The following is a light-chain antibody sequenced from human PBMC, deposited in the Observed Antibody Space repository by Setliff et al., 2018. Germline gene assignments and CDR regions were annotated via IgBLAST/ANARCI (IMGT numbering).Light chain of an antibody. CDR3: QSYDSSLSEVI. Sequence: QSVLTQPPSVSGAPGQRVTISCIGSSSNIGARYDVHWYQQLPGTAPKLLLYGNNNRPSGVPDRFSGSKSGTSASLAISGLQAEDEADYYCQSYDSSLSEVIFGGGTQLTV. CDR2: GNN. J-gene: IGLJ2*01. V-gene: IGLV1-40*01. CDR1: SSNIGARYD.